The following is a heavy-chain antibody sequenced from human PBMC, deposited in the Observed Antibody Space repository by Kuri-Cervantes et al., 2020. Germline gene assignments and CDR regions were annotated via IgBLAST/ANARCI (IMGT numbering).Heavy chain of an antibody. CDR1: GGSISTGGHY. J-gene: IGHJ4*02. Sequence: SETLSLTCTVSGGSISTGGHYWSWIRQPPGKGLEWIGYIYYSGSSYYNPSLPSLKSRLTISVDTSKNQFSLKLSSVTAADTAVYYCASTVTVGTTGYFDYWGQGTLVTVSS. CDR3: ASTVTVGTTGYFDY. V-gene: IGHV4-30-4*01. D-gene: IGHD1-26*01. CDR2: IYYSGSS.